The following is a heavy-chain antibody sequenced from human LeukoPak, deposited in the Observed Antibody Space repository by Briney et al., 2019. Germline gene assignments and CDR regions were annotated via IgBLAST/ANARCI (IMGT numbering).Heavy chain of an antibody. D-gene: IGHD5-18*01. CDR3: ARARYSYGSYYFDY. CDR2: IYYSGST. Sequence: SETLSLTCTVSGGSISSYYWSWIRQPPGKGLEWIGYIYYSGSTNYNPSLKSRVTISVDTSKNQFSLKLSSVTAADTAVYYCARARYSYGSYYFDYWGQGTLVTVSS. J-gene: IGHJ4*02. V-gene: IGHV4-59*01. CDR1: GGSISSYY.